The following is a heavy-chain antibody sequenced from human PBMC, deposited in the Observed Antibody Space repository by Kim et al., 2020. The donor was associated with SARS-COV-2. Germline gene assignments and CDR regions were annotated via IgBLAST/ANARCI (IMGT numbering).Heavy chain of an antibody. J-gene: IGHJ6*02. CDR3: AKDIRRGYYDSSGYYSDYYYGMDV. V-gene: IGHV3-9*01. D-gene: IGHD3-22*01. Sequence: GGSLRLSCAASGFTFDDYAMHWVRQAPGKGLEWVSGISWNSGSIGYADSVKGRFTISRDNAKNSLYLQMNSLRAEDTALYYCAKDIRRGYYDSSGYYSDYYYGMDVWGQGTTVTVSS. CDR1: GFTFDDYA. CDR2: ISWNSGSI.